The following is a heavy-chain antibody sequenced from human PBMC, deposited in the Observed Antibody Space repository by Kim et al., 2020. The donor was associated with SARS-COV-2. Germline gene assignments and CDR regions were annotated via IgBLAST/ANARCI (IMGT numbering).Heavy chain of an antibody. CDR1: GFTFSNYA. J-gene: IGHJ5*01. D-gene: IGHD2-15*01. CDR3: TKRAATGAGPDYYYS. V-gene: IGHV3-23*01. Sequence: GGSLRLSCAVSGFTFSNYAMSWVRQAPGKRLEWVAGIGAGHDAYYRDSVRGRFTISRDHSDNTLYLQMNSLRADDAAVYHCTKRAATGAGPDYYYSWG. CDR2: IGAGHDA.